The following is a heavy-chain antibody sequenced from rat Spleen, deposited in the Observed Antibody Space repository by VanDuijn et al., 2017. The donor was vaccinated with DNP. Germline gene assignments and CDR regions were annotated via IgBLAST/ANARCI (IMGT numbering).Heavy chain of an antibody. CDR3: ATGVYGGYEDWFAH. Sequence: EVQLVESGGGLVQPGRSLKLSCAASGFTFSNYGMAWVRQAPTKGLEWVASISTRSEYTHYRDSVKGRFTVSRDNAKNSQYLQMDSLRSEDTAIYYCATGVYGGYEDWFAHWGQGTLVTVSS. D-gene: IGHD1-11*01. CDR2: ISTRSEYT. J-gene: IGHJ3*01. CDR1: GFTFSNYG. V-gene: IGHV5S13*01.